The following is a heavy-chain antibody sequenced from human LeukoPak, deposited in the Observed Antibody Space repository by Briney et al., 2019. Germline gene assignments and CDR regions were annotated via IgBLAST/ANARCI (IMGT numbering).Heavy chain of an antibody. D-gene: IGHD2/OR15-2a*01. V-gene: IGHV4-61*02. CDR2: IYTSGST. J-gene: IGHJ3*02. Sequence: SETLSLTCTVSGGSISSGGYYWSWIRQPAGKGLEWIGRIYTSGSTNYNPSLKSRVTISVDTSKNQFSLKLSSVTAADTAVYYCARPLSTYDAFDIWGQGTMVTVSS. CDR3: ARPLSTYDAFDI. CDR1: GGSISSGGYY.